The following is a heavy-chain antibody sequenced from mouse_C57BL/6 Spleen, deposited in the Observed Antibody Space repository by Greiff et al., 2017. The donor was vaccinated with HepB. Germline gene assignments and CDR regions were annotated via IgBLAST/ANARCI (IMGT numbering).Heavy chain of an antibody. CDR2: IYPGSGST. D-gene: IGHD1-1*01. V-gene: IGHV1-55*01. CDR3: AREFITTVVDY. CDR1: GYTFTSYW. Sequence: QVQLQQSGAELVKPGASVKMSCKASGYTFTSYWITWVKQRPGQGLEWIGDIYPGSGSTNYNEKFKSKATLTVDTSSSTAYMQLSSLTSEDSAVYYCAREFITTVVDYWGQGTTLTVSS. J-gene: IGHJ2*01.